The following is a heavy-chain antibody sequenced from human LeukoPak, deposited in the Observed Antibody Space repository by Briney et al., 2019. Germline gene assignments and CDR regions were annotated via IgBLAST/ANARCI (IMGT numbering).Heavy chain of an antibody. CDR3: ARHVSVAAAIDY. CDR1: GYSFTSYW. J-gene: IGHJ4*02. V-gene: IGHV5-51*01. D-gene: IGHD6-13*01. CDR2: IYPGDSDT. Sequence: GESLKISCKGSGYSFTSYWTGWWRQMPGKGLEGLGIIYPGDSDTRYSPSFQGQVTISADKSISTAYLQWSSLKASDTAMYYCARHVSVAAAIDYWGQGTLVAVSS.